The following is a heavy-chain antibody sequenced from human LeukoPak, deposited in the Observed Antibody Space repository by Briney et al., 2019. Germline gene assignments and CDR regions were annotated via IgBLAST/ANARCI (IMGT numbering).Heavy chain of an antibody. CDR2: ISGSGGST. J-gene: IGHJ4*02. Sequence: GGSLRLSCAASGYTFSSYAMSWVRQAPGKGLEWVSTISGSGGSTYYADSVKGRFTISRDNSKNTLYLQMKSLRAEDTAVYYCAKDRDGVFAYWGQGTLVPVSS. V-gene: IGHV3-23*01. CDR1: GYTFSSYA. CDR3: AKDRDGVFAY. D-gene: IGHD3-16*01.